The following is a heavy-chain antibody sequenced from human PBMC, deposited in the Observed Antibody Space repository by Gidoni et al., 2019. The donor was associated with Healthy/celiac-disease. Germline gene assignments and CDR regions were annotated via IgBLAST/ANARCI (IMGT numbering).Heavy chain of an antibody. V-gene: IGHV4-39*01. CDR3: ARLGYYGSGRYSRWGGTNYGMDV. D-gene: IGHD3-10*01. CDR2: IYYSGST. CDR1: GGPISSSSYY. Sequence: QLQLQESGPGLVKPSETLSLTCTVSGGPISSSSYYWSWIRQPPGKGLEGIGSIYYSGSTYYTPSLKKRITISVETSKNQFSLKLSSVTAADTAVYYCARLGYYGSGRYSRWGGTNYGMDVWGQGTTVTVSS. J-gene: IGHJ6*02.